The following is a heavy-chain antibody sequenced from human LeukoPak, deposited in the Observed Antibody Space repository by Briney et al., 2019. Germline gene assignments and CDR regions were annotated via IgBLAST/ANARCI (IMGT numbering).Heavy chain of an antibody. CDR3: ARESTKYGAYVSGFDF. CDR1: RFTFSSNG. V-gene: IGHV3-7*01. D-gene: IGHD4-17*01. CDR2: IMLDGSEK. J-gene: IGHJ3*01. Sequence: PGRSLRLSCAASRFTFSSNGMNWVRQAPGKGREWVANIMLDGSEKYYVDSVKGRFIISRDNAKNSLYLQMNSLRGEDTAVYYCARESTKYGAYVSGFDFWGQGGMVTVSS.